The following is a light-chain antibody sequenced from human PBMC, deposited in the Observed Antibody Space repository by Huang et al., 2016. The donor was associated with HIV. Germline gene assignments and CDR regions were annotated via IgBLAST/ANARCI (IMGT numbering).Light chain of an antibody. J-gene: IGKJ1*01. V-gene: IGKV3-20*01. CDR2: GAS. Sequence: EIVLTQSPGTLSLSPGERATLSCRASQTSRYLAWYQQKPGQAPRLLIDGASRRATGIPDRFSGRGSGTDFTLTISRLEPEDFAVYYCQHYAASLWTFGQGTKVEIK. CDR1: QTSRY. CDR3: QHYAASLWT.